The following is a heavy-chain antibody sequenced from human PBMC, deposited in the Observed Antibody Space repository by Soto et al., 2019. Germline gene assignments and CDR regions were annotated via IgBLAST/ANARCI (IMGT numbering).Heavy chain of an antibody. CDR2: ISSSSTI. Sequence: GGSLRLSCAASGFTFSSYSMNWVRQAPGKGLEWVSGISSSSTIYYADSVKGRFTISRDNAKNSLYLQMNSLRAEDTAVYYCARELATGTAYYFDYWGQGTLGTVSS. D-gene: IGHD4-17*01. V-gene: IGHV3-48*01. CDR1: GFTFSSYS. CDR3: ARELATGTAYYFDY. J-gene: IGHJ4*02.